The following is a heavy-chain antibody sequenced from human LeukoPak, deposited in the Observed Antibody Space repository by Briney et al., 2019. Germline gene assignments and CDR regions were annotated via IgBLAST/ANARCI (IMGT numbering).Heavy chain of an antibody. CDR3: AGGHIVATISDAFDI. CDR1: GFIFSDYA. V-gene: IGHV3-74*01. J-gene: IGHJ3*02. CDR2: IISDGSTT. Sequence: GGSLRLSCAASGFIFSDYAMHWVRQAPGKGLVWVSRIISDGSTTDYADSVKGRFTISRDNAKNSLYLQMNSLRAEDTAVYYCAGGHIVATISDAFDIWGQGTMVTVSS. D-gene: IGHD5-12*01.